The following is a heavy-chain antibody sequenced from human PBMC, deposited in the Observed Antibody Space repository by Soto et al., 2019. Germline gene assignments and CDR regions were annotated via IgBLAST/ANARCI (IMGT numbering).Heavy chain of an antibody. CDR3: ARDPNASSAYHHHYYYGMDV. J-gene: IGHJ6*02. Sequence: GASVKVSCKASGYTFTSYGIHWVRQAPGQRLEWTGWINAGNGNTKYSEKFQGRVTITRDTSASTAYLELSSLRSEDTAVYYCARDPNASSAYHHHYYYGMDVSGQGTTVTVYS. CDR2: INAGNGNT. V-gene: IGHV1-3*01. D-gene: IGHD3-22*01. CDR1: GYTFTSYG.